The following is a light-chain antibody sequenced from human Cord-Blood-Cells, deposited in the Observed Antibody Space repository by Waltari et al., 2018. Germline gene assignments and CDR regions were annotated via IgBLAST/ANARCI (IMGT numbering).Light chain of an antibody. CDR1: QSVLYSSNNKNY. J-gene: IGKJ5*01. V-gene: IGKV4-1*01. CDR2: WAS. CDR3: QQYYSTPIT. Sequence: DIVMTQSPDSLAVSLGERATINCKSSQSVLYSSNNKNYLAWYQQKPGQPPKLLIDWASTRESGVPDRFSGSGSGTDFTLTISSLHAEDVAVYYCQQYYSTPITFGQGTRLEIK.